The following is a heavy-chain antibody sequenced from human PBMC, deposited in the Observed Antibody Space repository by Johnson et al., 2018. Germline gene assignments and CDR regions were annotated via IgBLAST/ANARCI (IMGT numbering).Heavy chain of an antibody. J-gene: IGHJ6*02. D-gene: IGHD5-18*01. CDR3: ARARSWGIQLYYYYYGMDV. CDR2: IWYDGSNK. Sequence: QVQLVESGGGVVQPGRSLRLSCAASGFTFSSYGMHWVRQAPGKGLEWVAVIWYDGSNKYYADSVTGRFTLSRDNSKNTLYLQMNSLRAEDTAVYYCARARSWGIQLYYYYYGMDVWGQGTTVTVSS. V-gene: IGHV3-33*01. CDR1: GFTFSSYG.